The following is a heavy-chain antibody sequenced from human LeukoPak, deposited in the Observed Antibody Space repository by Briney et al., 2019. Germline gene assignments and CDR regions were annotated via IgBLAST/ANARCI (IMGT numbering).Heavy chain of an antibody. D-gene: IGHD3-10*01. J-gene: IGHJ4*02. CDR1: GGSLSNYY. V-gene: IGHV4-34*01. CDR3: ARLPDYYSRHGAPG. CDR2: INHYGST. Sequence: PSETLSLTCAVYGGSLSNYYWSWIRQPPGKGLEWIGEINHYGSTNYNPSLKSRITISVDTSKNQFSLKLSSVTAADTAVYYCARLPDYYSRHGAPGWGQGTLVTVSS.